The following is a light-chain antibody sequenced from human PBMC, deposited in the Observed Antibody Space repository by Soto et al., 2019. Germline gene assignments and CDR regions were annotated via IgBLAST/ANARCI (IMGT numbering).Light chain of an antibody. Sequence: EIEMTQSPATLSVSLGERATLSCRASQSVSSTLAWYQQKPGPAPRLLIYGASTRSPGIPARFSGSGSGTEFTLTISSLQSEDFAVYYCQQYNDWPRTFGQGTKVEIK. V-gene: IGKV3-15*01. CDR1: QSVSST. CDR3: QQYNDWPRT. CDR2: GAS. J-gene: IGKJ1*01.